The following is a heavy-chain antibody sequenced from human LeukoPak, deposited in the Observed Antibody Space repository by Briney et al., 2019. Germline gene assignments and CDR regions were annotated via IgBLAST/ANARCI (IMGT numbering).Heavy chain of an antibody. V-gene: IGHV1-69*06. D-gene: IGHD3-3*01. CDR1: GGTFRNYA. CDR2: IIAVSGTA. Sequence: AASVKVSCKASGGTFRNYAIGWVRQAPGQGLEWMGGIIAVSGTANYAQKFQDRLTITADTSTATAYMELSNLRSEDSAIYYCASPIKYYDSWSGFPPFDYWGQGTLVTVSS. J-gene: IGHJ4*02. CDR3: ASPIKYYDSWSGFPPFDY.